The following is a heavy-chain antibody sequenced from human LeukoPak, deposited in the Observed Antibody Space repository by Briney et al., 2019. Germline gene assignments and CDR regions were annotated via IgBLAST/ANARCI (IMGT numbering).Heavy chain of an antibody. J-gene: IGHJ4*02. V-gene: IGHV4-31*11. D-gene: IGHD3-22*01. CDR1: GGSFSGYY. CDR3: ARGSLGSSGYYFDY. Sequence: SETLSLTCAVYGGSFSGYYWSWIRQHPGKGLEWIGYIYYSGSTYYNPSLKSRVTISVDTSKNQFSLKLSSVTAADTAVYYCARGSLGSSGYYFDYWGQGTLVTVSS. CDR2: IYYSGST.